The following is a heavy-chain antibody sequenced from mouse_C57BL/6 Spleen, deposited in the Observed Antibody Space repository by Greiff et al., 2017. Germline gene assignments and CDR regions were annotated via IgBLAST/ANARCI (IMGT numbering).Heavy chain of an antibody. CDR2: IYPRSGNT. V-gene: IGHV1-81*01. Sequence: QVQLQQSGAELVRPGASVKMSCKASGYTFTSYGISWVKQRTGQGLEWIGEIYPRSGNTYYNEKFKGKATLTVDTSSSTAYMQLRSLTSEDSAVYDCARMGDFYAMDYWGQGTSVTVSS. CDR1: GYTFTSYG. CDR3: ARMGDFYAMDY. J-gene: IGHJ4*01.